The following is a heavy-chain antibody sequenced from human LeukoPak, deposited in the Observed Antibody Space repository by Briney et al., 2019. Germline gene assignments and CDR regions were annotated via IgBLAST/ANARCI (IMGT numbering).Heavy chain of an antibody. D-gene: IGHD2-15*01. V-gene: IGHV1-3*01. CDR1: GYTFTTYA. CDR3: ARDSTKKALVVPATPHY. Sequence: ASVKVSCKASGYTFTTYAMHWVRQAPGQRLERMGWINAGNGNTKYSQKFQDRVTITRDTSANTAYMELSSLRSEDTAVYYCARDSTKKALVVPATPHYWGQGTLVTVTS. CDR2: INAGNGNT. J-gene: IGHJ4*02.